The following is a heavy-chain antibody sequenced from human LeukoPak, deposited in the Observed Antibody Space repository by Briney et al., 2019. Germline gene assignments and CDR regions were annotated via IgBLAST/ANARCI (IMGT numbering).Heavy chain of an antibody. Sequence: GGPLRLSCAASGFTFSSSSMSWVRQAPGRGLEWVSLISGTGGSTHYADSVKGRFTISRDNSKNTVYLQMNRLRAEDTAIYYCAKEVPYCGGDCYSLLDCWGQGTLVTVSS. V-gene: IGHV3-23*01. CDR1: GFTFSSSS. CDR3: AKEVPYCGGDCYSLLDC. D-gene: IGHD2-21*02. J-gene: IGHJ4*02. CDR2: ISGTGGST.